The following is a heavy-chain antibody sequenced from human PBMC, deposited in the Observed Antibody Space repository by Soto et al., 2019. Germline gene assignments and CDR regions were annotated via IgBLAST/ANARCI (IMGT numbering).Heavy chain of an antibody. CDR1: GYSISSGYY. CDR3: AREYHSAYYDFWSGYYTGWYFDY. D-gene: IGHD3-3*01. J-gene: IGHJ4*02. CDR2: IYHSGST. Sequence: SETLSLTCAVSGYSISSGYYWGWIRQPPGKGLEWIGSIYHSGSTYYNPSLKSRVTISVDTSKNQSSLKLSSVTAADTAVYYCAREYHSAYYDFWSGYYTGWYFDYWGQGTLVTSPQ. V-gene: IGHV4-38-2*02.